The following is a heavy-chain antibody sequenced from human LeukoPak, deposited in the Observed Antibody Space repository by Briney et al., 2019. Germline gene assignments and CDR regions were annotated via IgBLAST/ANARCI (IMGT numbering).Heavy chain of an antibody. D-gene: IGHD2-21*02. CDR2: ISYDGSNK. V-gene: IGHV3-30-3*01. CDR3: ARDCGGDCYLRYYYYGMDV. Sequence: QPGRSLRLSCAASGFTFSSYAMHWVRQAPGKGLEWVAVISYDGSNKYYADSVKGRFTISRDNSKNTLYLQMNSLRAEDTAVYYCARDCGGDCYLRYYYYGMDVWGQGTTVTVSS. CDR1: GFTFSSYA. J-gene: IGHJ6*02.